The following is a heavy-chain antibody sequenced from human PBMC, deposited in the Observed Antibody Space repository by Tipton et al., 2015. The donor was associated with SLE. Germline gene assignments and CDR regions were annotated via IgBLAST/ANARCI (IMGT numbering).Heavy chain of an antibody. CDR2: IYYSGST. Sequence: TLSLTCTVSGVSISSGGHYWSWIRQPPGKGLEWIGSIYYSGSTYYNPSLKSRVTISVDTSKNQFSLKLSSVTAADTAVYYCARAGGGDSNWFDPWGQGTLVTVSS. J-gene: IGHJ5*02. V-gene: IGHV4-39*07. CDR1: GVSISSGGHY. D-gene: IGHD2-21*01. CDR3: ARAGGGDSNWFDP.